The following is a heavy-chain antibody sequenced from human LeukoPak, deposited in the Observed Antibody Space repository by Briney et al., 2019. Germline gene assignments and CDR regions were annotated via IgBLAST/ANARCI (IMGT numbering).Heavy chain of an antibody. V-gene: IGHV4-61*01. Sequence: SETLSLTCTVSGGSVSSGSYYWSWIRQPPGKGLEWIGYIYYSGSTNYNPSLKSRVTISVDTSKNQFSLKLSSVTAADTAVYYCARERGPLTTVIPYSDLWGRGTLVTVSS. CDR1: GGSVSSGSYY. J-gene: IGHJ2*01. D-gene: IGHD4-17*01. CDR2: IYYSGST. CDR3: ARERGPLTTVIPYSDL.